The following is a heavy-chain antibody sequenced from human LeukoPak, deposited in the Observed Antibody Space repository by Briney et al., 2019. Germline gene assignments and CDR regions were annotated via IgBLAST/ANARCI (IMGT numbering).Heavy chain of an antibody. J-gene: IGHJ6*03. Sequence: SETLTLTCAVYGVTFSGYYWSWIRQPPGKGLEWVWEINHSGSTNYNPSLKSRVTISVDTSKNQFSLKLSSVTAADTAVYYCARGGYSGYRDYYYYTDVWGKGTTVTVSS. CDR1: GVTFSGYY. CDR2: INHSGST. D-gene: IGHD5-12*01. CDR3: ARGGYSGYRDYYYYTDV. V-gene: IGHV4-34*01.